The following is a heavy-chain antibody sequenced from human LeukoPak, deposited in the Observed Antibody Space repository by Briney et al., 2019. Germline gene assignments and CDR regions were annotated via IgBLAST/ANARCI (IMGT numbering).Heavy chain of an antibody. CDR2: INGDGRNI. CDR3: TRDLMDYDVSTGLHHYYMDV. CDR1: GFTFNRYW. V-gene: IGHV3-74*01. Sequence: GGCLRLSCVASGFTFNRYWMHWVRQDPRKGLVWVSRINGDGRNINYADCVRGRFTISRENAKNTLYLQMNTLRVEDTAVYYCTRDLMDYDVSTGLHHYYMDVWGQGTTVTVSS. D-gene: IGHD3-9*01. J-gene: IGHJ6*02.